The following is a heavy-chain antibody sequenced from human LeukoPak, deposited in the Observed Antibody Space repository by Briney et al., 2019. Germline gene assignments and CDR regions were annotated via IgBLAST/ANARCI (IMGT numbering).Heavy chain of an antibody. CDR3: ARGIPNYYGETPALSPIGSYMDV. V-gene: IGHV4-59*01. Sequence: SETLSLTCTVSGASITSYYWSWIRQPPGKGLEWIGYIYYSGSTNYNPSLKSRVTISVDTSKNQFSLKLSSVTAADTAVYYCARGIPNYYGETPALSPIGSYMDVWGKGTTVTVSS. D-gene: IGHD4-17*01. CDR2: IYYSGST. J-gene: IGHJ6*03. CDR1: GASITSYY.